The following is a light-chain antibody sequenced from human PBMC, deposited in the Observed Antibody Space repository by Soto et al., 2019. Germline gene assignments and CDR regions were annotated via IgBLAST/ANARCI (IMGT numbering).Light chain of an antibody. J-gene: IGLJ1*01. V-gene: IGLV2-14*01. Sequence: QSVLTQPASVSGSPGQSITISCTGTSSDVGGYNYVSWYQQHPGKAPKLMIYDVSNRPSGVSDRFSGSKSGNTASLTISGLQAEDEAYYYCCSDAGRSTYVFGTGTKVTVL. CDR3: CSDAGRSTYV. CDR1: SSDVGGYNY. CDR2: DVS.